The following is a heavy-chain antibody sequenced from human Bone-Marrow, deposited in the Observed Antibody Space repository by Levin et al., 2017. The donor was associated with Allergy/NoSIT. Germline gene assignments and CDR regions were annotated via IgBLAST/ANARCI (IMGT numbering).Heavy chain of an antibody. V-gene: IGHV1-45*01. Sequence: KISCKASGYTFTYRYLHWLRQAPGQALEWMGWITIYNGNTAYARKFQDRVRITRENSLTTVYMELVNLRSEDTAIYYCTRSPLYGDTPYFDSWGQGTLVTVSS. J-gene: IGHJ4*02. D-gene: IGHD2/OR15-2a*01. CDR3: TRSPLYGDTPYFDS. CDR2: ITIYNGNT. CDR1: GYTFTYRY.